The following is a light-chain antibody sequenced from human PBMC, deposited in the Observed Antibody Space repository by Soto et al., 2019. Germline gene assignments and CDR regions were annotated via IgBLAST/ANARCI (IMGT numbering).Light chain of an antibody. V-gene: IGLV2-14*01. CDR2: EVN. CDR3: SSYTSTTTRV. CDR1: SSDVGAYTS. J-gene: IGLJ1*01. Sequence: QSVLTQPASVSGSPGQSITISCTGTSSDVGAYTSVSWYQHHPGKAPKVIIYEVNKRPSGISNRFSGSKSVNTASLTISGLQPDDEAHYYCSSYTSTTTRVFGTGTKVTVL.